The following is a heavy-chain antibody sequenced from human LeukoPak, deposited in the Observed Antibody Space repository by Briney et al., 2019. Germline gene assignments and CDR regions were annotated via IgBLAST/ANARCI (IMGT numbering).Heavy chain of an antibody. CDR3: AKASLGYCSGARCYHFDN. D-gene: IGHD2-15*01. V-gene: IGHV3-23*01. J-gene: IGHJ4*02. CDR1: GFTFTNYA. CDR2: FSGPMDTT. Sequence: GGSLRLSCVASGFTFTNYAMSWVRHVPGKRLEWVSTFSGPMDTTYYAPSVRGRFTISRDNSRNIVSPQMNSLRAEDTAIYYCAKASLGYCSGARCYHFDNWGQGTLVTVSS.